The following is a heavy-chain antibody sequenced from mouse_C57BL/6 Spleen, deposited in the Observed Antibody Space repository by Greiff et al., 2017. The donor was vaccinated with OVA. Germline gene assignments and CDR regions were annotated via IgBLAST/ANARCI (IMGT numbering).Heavy chain of an antibody. CDR1: GYAFSSYW. V-gene: IGHV1-80*01. Sequence: VQLQESGAELVKPGASVKISCKASGYAFSSYWMNWVKQRPGKGLEWIGQIYPGDGDTNYNGKFKGKATLTADKSSSTAYMQLSSLTSEDSAVYFGARDYDYDGGYAMDYWGQGTSVTVSS. CDR2: IYPGDGDT. D-gene: IGHD2-4*01. CDR3: ARDYDYDGGYAMDY. J-gene: IGHJ4*01.